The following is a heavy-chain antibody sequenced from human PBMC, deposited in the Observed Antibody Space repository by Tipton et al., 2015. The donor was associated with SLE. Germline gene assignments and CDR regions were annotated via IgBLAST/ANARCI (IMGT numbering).Heavy chain of an antibody. CDR2: IYHSGST. Sequence: TLSLTCAVSGYSISSGYYWGWIRQPPGKGLEWIGSIYHSGSTYYNPSLKNRVTISLDTSKSQFSLRLTPVTAADTAVYYCTGVGSGPGTDYWGQGTLVTVSS. CDR1: GYSISSGYY. CDR3: TGVGSGPGTDY. J-gene: IGHJ4*02. V-gene: IGHV4-38-2*01. D-gene: IGHD6-13*01.